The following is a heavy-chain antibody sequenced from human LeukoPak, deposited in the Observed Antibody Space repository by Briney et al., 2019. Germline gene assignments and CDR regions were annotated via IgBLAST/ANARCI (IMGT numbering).Heavy chain of an antibody. D-gene: IGHD3-3*01. CDR2: MYYSGRT. CDR3: ARGSDYGDY. J-gene: IGHJ4*02. V-gene: IGHV4-59*01. CDR1: GGSISSYY. Sequence: PSETLSLTCTVSGGSISSYYWSWIRQPPGKGLEWIGYMYYSGRTNYNPSLKSRVAISINTSKNQFSLRLSSVTAVDTAVYYCARGSDYGDYWGQGTLVTVSS.